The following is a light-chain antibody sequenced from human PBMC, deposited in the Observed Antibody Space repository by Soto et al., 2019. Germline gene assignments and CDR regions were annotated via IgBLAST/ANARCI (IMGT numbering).Light chain of an antibody. Sequence: QSVLTQPPSASGSPGQSVTISCTGTSSDVGGYNYVSWYQQHPGKAPKLMLYGVSKRPSGVPDRFSGSKSGNTASLTVSGLQAEDEADYYCSSYAGSLIFGGGTKVTVL. V-gene: IGLV2-8*01. CDR1: SSDVGGYNY. CDR2: GVS. CDR3: SSYAGSLI. J-gene: IGLJ2*01.